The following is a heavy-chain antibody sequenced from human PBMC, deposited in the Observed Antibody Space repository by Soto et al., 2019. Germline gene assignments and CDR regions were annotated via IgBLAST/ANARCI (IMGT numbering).Heavy chain of an antibody. CDR1: GYTFSHYW. Sequence: EVPLVESGGDLVQPGGSLRLSCAASGYTFSHYWMHWVRQAPGKGLVWVSRVNPDGTITTYADSVKGRFTNSRDNAMKPLHLQMTILGVVDTAVYFFSYATFADKDFWGQGNPVTVSS. V-gene: IGHV3-74*01. CDR2: VNPDGTIT. J-gene: IGHJ4*02. D-gene: IGHD1-26*01. CDR3: SYATFADKDF.